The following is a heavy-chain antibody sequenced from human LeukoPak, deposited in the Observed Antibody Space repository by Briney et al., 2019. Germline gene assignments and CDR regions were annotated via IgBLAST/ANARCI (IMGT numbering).Heavy chain of an antibody. J-gene: IGHJ4*02. Sequence: GGSLRLSCAVSGLTFSNYWMSWVRQAPGKGLEWVGRVKSKTDGGTTEYAAAVKGRLTISRDDSKNTLHLEMNSLKTEDTGVYYCATGARGRDWGQGTLVTVSS. V-gene: IGHV3-15*01. CDR2: VKSKTDGGTT. CDR3: ATGARGRD. CDR1: GLTFSNYW. D-gene: IGHD3-10*01.